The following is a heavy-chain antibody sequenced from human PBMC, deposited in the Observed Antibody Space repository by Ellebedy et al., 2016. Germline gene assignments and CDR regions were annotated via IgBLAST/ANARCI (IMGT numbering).Heavy chain of an antibody. CDR1: GFTFNTYF. CDR3: AKDPNYDFWSSFDY. J-gene: IGHJ4*02. D-gene: IGHD3-3*01. CDR2: ISAGSDNT. Sequence: GGSLRLXCAASGFTFNTYFMSWVRQAPGKGLEWVSTISAGSDNTRFADSVKGRFTVSRDNSRNTVYLRMNNLRVEDTALYYCAKDPNYDFWSSFDYWGQGTLVTVSS. V-gene: IGHV3-23*01.